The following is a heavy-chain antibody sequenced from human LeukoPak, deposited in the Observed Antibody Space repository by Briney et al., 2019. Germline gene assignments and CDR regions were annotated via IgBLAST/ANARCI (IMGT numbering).Heavy chain of an antibody. CDR2: ISGSGGST. CDR3: AGYSYGGGY. Sequence: GGSLRLSCAASGFNFSDYYMNWIRQAPGKGLEWVSAISGSGGSTYYADSVKGRFTISRDNSKNTLYLQMNSLRAEDTAVYYCAGYSYGGGYWGQGTLVTVSS. J-gene: IGHJ4*02. V-gene: IGHV3-23*01. CDR1: GFNFSDYY. D-gene: IGHD5-18*01.